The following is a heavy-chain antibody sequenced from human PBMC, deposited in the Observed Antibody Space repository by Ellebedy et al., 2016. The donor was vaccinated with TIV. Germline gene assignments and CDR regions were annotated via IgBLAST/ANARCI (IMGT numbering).Heavy chain of an antibody. Sequence: GESLKISCAASGFTFRNFAMTWVRQAPGKGLEWVSSISSSDVSTDYADSVRGRVTISRDNSKNTLYLQMNSLRADDSAVYYCAKLDSSGYYYGRFDYWGQGTLVTVSS. J-gene: IGHJ4*02. D-gene: IGHD3-22*01. V-gene: IGHV3-23*01. CDR2: ISSSDVST. CDR1: GFTFRNFA. CDR3: AKLDSSGYYYGRFDY.